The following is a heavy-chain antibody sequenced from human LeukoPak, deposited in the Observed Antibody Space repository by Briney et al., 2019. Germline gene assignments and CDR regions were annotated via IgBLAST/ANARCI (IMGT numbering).Heavy chain of an antibody. Sequence: ASVTVSCKASGYTFTSYGISWVRQAPGQGIEWMGWISAYNGNTNYAQKLQGRVTMTTDTSTSTAYMELRSLRSDDTAVYYCARDIVVVPAARARVHYYGMDVWGQGTTVTVSS. CDR2: ISAYNGNT. V-gene: IGHV1-18*01. J-gene: IGHJ6*02. CDR1: GYTFTSYG. CDR3: ARDIVVVPAARARVHYYGMDV. D-gene: IGHD2-2*01.